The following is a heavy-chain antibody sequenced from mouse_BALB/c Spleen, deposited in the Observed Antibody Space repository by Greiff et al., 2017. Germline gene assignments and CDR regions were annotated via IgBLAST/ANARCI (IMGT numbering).Heavy chain of an antibody. J-gene: IGHJ1*01. CDR2: IYPGDGST. D-gene: IGHD1-1*01. CDR1: GYTFTSYY. CDR3: ARRYYYGSSDWYFDV. Sequence: QVQLKESGPELVKPGASVKMSCKASGYTFTSYYIHWVKQRPGQGLEWIGWIYPGDGSTKYNEKFKGKTTLTADKSSSTAYMLLSSLTSEDSAIYFCARRYYYGSSDWYFDVWGAGTTVTVSS. V-gene: IGHV1S56*01.